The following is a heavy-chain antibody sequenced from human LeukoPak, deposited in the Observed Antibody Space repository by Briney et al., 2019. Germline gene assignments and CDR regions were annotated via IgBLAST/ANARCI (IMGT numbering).Heavy chain of an antibody. CDR3: AREGVGATKRGAFDY. J-gene: IGHJ4*02. Sequence: SVKVSCKASGGTFSSYAISWVRQATGQGLEWMGGIIPIFGTANYAQKFQGRVTITADESTSTAYMELSSLRFEDTAVYYCAREGVGATKRGAFDYWGQGTLVTVSS. CDR2: IIPIFGTA. D-gene: IGHD1-26*01. CDR1: GGTFSSYA. V-gene: IGHV1-69*13.